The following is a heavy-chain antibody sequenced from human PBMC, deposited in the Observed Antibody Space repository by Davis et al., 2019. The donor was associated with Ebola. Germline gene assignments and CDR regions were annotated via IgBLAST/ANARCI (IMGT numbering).Heavy chain of an antibody. D-gene: IGHD3-10*01. V-gene: IGHV4-39*07. Sequence: SETLSLTCTVSGGSISSSSYYWSWIRQPPGKGLEWIGEINHSGSINYNPSLKSRVTISVDTSKNQFSLKLSSVTAADTAVYYCARGRLLWFGELSVLFDYWGQGTLVTVSS. CDR2: INHSGSI. CDR3: ARGRLLWFGELSVLFDY. J-gene: IGHJ4*02. CDR1: GGSISSSSYY.